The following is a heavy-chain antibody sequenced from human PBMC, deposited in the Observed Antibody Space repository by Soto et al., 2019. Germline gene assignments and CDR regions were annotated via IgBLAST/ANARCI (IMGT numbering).Heavy chain of an antibody. J-gene: IGHJ4*02. V-gene: IGHV3-30-3*01. CDR3: ARGGGGDVTMIVVVITPPDY. Sequence: QVQLVESGGGVVQPGRSLRLSCAASGFTFSSYAMHWVRQAPGKGLEWVAVISYDGSNKYYADSVKGRFTIPRDNSKNTLYLQMNSLRAEDTAVYYCARGGGGDVTMIVVVITPPDYWGQGTLVTVSS. CDR2: ISYDGSNK. D-gene: IGHD3-22*01. CDR1: GFTFSSYA.